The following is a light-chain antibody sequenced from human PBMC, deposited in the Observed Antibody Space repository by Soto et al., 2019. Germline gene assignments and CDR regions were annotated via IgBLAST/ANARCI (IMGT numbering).Light chain of an antibody. Sequence: VMTQSPDTQSVAPGARATLSCRARQSVSSSYLAWYQQKPGQAPRLLIYGASSRATDIPDRFSGSGSGTDFTFTISRLEREDFAVYYCQQYGSSPWKFGQGTRV. V-gene: IGKV3-20*01. CDR3: QQYGSSPWK. CDR2: GAS. CDR1: QSVSSSY. J-gene: IGKJ1*01.